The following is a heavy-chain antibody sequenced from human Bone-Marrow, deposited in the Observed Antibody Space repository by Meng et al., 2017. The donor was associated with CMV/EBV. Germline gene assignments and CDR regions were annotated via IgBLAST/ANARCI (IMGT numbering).Heavy chain of an antibody. J-gene: IGHJ4*02. Sequence: VQLQEPGPGLVKPPETLSLPCTVSGGSISSYYWSWIRQPAGKGLEWIGRIYTSGSTNYNPSLKSRVTMSVDTSKNQFSLKLSSVTAADTAVYYCARAMVRGVQRYFDYWGQGTLVTVSS. CDR3: ARAMVRGVQRYFDY. D-gene: IGHD3-10*01. CDR1: GGSISSYY. V-gene: IGHV4-4*07. CDR2: IYTSGST.